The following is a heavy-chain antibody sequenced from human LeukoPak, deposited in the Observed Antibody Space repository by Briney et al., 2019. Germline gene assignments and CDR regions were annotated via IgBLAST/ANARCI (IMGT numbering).Heavy chain of an antibody. Sequence: GGSLRPSCAASGFTFSSDWMHWVRQDPGKGLVWVSHINSDGSITTYADSVKGRFTISRDNAKNTLYLQMNSLRAEDTAVYYCAREKVGYCSGANCQNWFDPWGQGTLVTVSS. CDR2: INSDGSIT. CDR3: AREKVGYCSGANCQNWFDP. J-gene: IGHJ5*02. V-gene: IGHV3-74*01. D-gene: IGHD2-15*01. CDR1: GFTFSSDW.